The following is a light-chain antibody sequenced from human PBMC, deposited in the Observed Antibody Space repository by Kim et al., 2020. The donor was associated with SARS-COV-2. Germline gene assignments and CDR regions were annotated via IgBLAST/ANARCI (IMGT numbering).Light chain of an antibody. CDR2: DAS. J-gene: IGKJ4*01. Sequence: PGERATLSCRASQSVSSYLAWYQQKPGQAPRLLIYDASNRATGIPARFSGSGSGTDFTLTISSLEPEDFAVYYCQQRSDWPPALTFGGGTKVDIK. V-gene: IGKV3-11*01. CDR1: QSVSSY. CDR3: QQRSDWPPALT.